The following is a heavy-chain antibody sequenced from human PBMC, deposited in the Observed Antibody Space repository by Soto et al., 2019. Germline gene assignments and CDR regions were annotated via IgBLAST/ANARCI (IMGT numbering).Heavy chain of an antibody. CDR1: GFTFSSYA. J-gene: IGHJ4*02. V-gene: IGHV3-23*01. CDR2: ISGSGGST. Sequence: GGSLRLSCAASGFTFSSYAMSWVRQAPGKGLEWVSAISGSGGSTYYADSVKGRFTISRDNSKNTLYLQMNSLRAEDTAVYYCAKYYYDFWSGYYPFDFWAQGTLVTVSS. CDR3: AKYYYDFWSGYYPFDF. D-gene: IGHD3-3*01.